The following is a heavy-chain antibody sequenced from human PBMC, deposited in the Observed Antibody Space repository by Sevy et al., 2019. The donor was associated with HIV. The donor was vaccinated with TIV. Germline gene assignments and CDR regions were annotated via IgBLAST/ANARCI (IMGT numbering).Heavy chain of an antibody. V-gene: IGHV3-7*01. CDR1: GFTFDTYW. Sequence: GGSLRLSCAASGFTFDTYWMQWVRQAPGQGLEWVANIRQDGNEIYYADSVKGRFTISRDNAKESLYLQMSNLRVEDTGIYYCARRYFDPWGQGTLVTVSS. CDR2: IRQDGNEI. CDR3: ARRYFDP. J-gene: IGHJ4*02.